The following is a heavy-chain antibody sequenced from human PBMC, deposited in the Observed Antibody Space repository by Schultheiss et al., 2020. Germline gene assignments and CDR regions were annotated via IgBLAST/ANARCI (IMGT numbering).Heavy chain of an antibody. V-gene: IGHV3-23*01. CDR3: ARDGKGITIFGVVIRNWFDP. D-gene: IGHD3-3*01. CDR2: ISGSGGST. J-gene: IGHJ5*02. CDR1: GFTFSSYW. Sequence: GGSLRLSCAASGFTFSSYWMHWVRQVPGKGLEWVSAISGSGGSTYYADSVKGRFTISRDNSKNTLYLQMNSLRAEDTAVYYCARDGKGITIFGVVIRNWFDPWGQGTLVNVYS.